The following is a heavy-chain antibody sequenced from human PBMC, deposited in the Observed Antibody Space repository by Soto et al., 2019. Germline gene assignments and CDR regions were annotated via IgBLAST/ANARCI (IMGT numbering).Heavy chain of an antibody. CDR1: GFTFSSYA. D-gene: IGHD6-13*01. CDR3: ALGSSSSRRYYYYGMDV. V-gene: IGHV3-23*01. CDR2: ISGSGGST. J-gene: IGHJ6*02. Sequence: EVQLLESGGGLVQPGGSLRLSCAASGFTFSSYAMSWVRQAPGKGLEWVSAISGSGGSTYYADSVKGRFTISRDNSKNTLYLQMNSLRAEETAVYYCALGSSSSRRYYYYGMDVWDQGTTVTVSS.